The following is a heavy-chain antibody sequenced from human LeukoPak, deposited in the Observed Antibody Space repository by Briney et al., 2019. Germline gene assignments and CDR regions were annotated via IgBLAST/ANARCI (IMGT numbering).Heavy chain of an antibody. CDR2: FDPEDGET. CDR1: GYTLTELS. J-gene: IGHJ5*02. CDR3: ATMNWNYARRSYNWLDP. D-gene: IGHD1-7*01. V-gene: IGHV1-24*01. Sequence: ASVKVSCKVSGYTLTELSMHWVRQAPGKGLEWMGGFDPEDGETIYAQKFQGRVTMTEDTSTDTAYMELSSLRSEDTAVYYCATMNWNYARRSYNWLDPWGQGTLVTVSS.